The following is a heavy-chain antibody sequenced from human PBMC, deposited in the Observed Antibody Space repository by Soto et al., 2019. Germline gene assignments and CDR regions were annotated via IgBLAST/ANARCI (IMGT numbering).Heavy chain of an antibody. Sequence: PSETLSPTCTVSGGSISSGGYYWSWPRQHPGKGLEWIWYIYYSGSTYYNPSLKSRVTISVDTSKNQFSLTLSSVTAAPTAVYHCARESPVRGDHPPARWSHFDYWGQGNLVTVSS. CDR2: IYYSGST. D-gene: IGHD3-16*01. J-gene: IGHJ4*02. CDR1: GGSISSGGYY. CDR3: ARESPVRGDHPPARWSHFDY. V-gene: IGHV4-31*03.